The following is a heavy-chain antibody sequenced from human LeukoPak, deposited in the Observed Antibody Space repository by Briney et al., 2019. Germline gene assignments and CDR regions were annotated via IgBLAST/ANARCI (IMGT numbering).Heavy chain of an antibody. CDR1: GFTFSSYG. D-gene: IGHD3-3*01. Sequence: PGGSLRLSCAASGFTFSSYGMHWVRQAPGKGLEWVAVIWYDGSNKYYADSVKGRFTISGDNSKNTLYLQMNSLRAEDTAVYYCARAPLRVDYFDYWGQGTLVTVSS. CDR3: ARAPLRVDYFDY. V-gene: IGHV3-33*01. CDR2: IWYDGSNK. J-gene: IGHJ4*02.